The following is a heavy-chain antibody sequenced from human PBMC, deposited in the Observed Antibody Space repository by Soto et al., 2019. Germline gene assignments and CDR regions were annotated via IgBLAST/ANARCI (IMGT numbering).Heavy chain of an antibody. D-gene: IGHD3-3*01. Sequence: SVKVSCKASGFTFTSSAVQWVRQARGQRLEWIGWIVVGSGNTNYAQKFQERVTITRDMSTSTAYMELSSLRSEDTAVYYCAAGSGSVGVGLPHYYSYSGMDVWGQGTTVTVSS. CDR3: AAGSGSVGVGLPHYYSYSGMDV. CDR1: GFTFTSSA. V-gene: IGHV1-58*01. J-gene: IGHJ6*02. CDR2: IVVGSGNT.